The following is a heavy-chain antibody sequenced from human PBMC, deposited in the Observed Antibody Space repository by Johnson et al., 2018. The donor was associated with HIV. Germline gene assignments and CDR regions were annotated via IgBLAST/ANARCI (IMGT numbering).Heavy chain of an antibody. CDR2: IKQDGSEK. J-gene: IGHJ3*02. CDR1: GFTFDDYG. V-gene: IGHV3-7*01. CDR3: AREPSIAAAGGDGAFDI. D-gene: IGHD6-13*01. Sequence: VQLVESWGGVVRPGGSLRLSCAASGFTFDDYGMNWVRQAPGKGLEWVANIKQDGSEKYYVDSVKGRFTISRDNSKNTLYLQMNSLRAEDTAVYYCAREPSIAAAGGDGAFDIWGRGTMITVSS.